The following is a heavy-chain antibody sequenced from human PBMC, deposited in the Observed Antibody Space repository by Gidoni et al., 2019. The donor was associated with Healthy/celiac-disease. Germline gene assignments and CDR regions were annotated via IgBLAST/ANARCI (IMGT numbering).Heavy chain of an antibody. CDR3: ANVDSSSWYRDY. D-gene: IGHD6-13*01. V-gene: IGHV3-23*01. CDR2: ISGSGGSP. J-gene: IGHJ4*02. CDR1: GFTFSSYA. Sequence: EVQLLESGGGLVQPGGSLRLSCAASGFTFSSYAMSWVRQAPGKGLEGVSAISGSGGSPYYADSVKGRFTISRDNSKNTLYLQMNSRRAEDTAVYYCANVDSSSWYRDYWGQGTLVTVSS.